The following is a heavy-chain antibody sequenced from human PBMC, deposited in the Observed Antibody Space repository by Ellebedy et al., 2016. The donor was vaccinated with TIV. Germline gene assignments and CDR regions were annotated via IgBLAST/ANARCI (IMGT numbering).Heavy chain of an antibody. CDR1: RFTVSSNF. V-gene: IGHV3-66*01. Sequence: PGGSLRLSCEGFRFTVSSNFMTWVRPAPGKGLEWISGLDSGGKTFYADSVKGRFTISRDNSKNTVFLQMNSLRPEDTAVYYCAAWLRFGDLVPFDPWGQGTLVTVSS. J-gene: IGHJ5*02. CDR2: LDSGGKT. D-gene: IGHD3-10*01. CDR3: AAWLRFGDLVPFDP.